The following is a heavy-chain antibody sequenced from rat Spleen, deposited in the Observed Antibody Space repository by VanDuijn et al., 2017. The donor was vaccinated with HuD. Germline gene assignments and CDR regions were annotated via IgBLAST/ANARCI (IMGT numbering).Heavy chain of an antibody. D-gene: IGHD1-12*02. Sequence: EVQLVESDGGLVQPGRSLKLSCAASGFTFSDYYMAWVRQAPTKGLEWVATISYDGSSTYYRDSVKGRFTISRDNANSTLYLQMDSLRSEDTATYYCARHGYDGSYYYYVMDAWGQGASVTVSS. V-gene: IGHV5-29*01. CDR3: ARHGYDGSYYYYVMDA. J-gene: IGHJ4*01. CDR2: ISYDGSST. CDR1: GFTFSDYY.